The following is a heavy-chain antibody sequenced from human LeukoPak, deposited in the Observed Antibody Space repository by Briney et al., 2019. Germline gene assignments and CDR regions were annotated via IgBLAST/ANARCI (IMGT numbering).Heavy chain of an antibody. J-gene: IGHJ6*03. CDR3: ARGGTVTTSLRYYYYYMDV. Sequence: SETLSLTCAVYGGSFSGYYWSWIRQPPGKGLEWIGEINHSGSTNYNPSLKSRVTISVDTSKNQFSLKLSSVTAADTAVYYCARGGTVTTSLRYYYYYMDVWGKGTTVTISS. V-gene: IGHV4-34*01. D-gene: IGHD4-17*01. CDR2: INHSGST. CDR1: GGSFSGYY.